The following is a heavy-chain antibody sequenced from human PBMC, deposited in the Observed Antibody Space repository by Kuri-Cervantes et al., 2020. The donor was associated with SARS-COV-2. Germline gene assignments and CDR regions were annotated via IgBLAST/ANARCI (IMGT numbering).Heavy chain of an antibody. CDR1: GGSISSSSYY. V-gene: IGHV4-39*07. CDR3: ARVDYGDYLGYYYYGMDV. Sequence: SETLSLTCTVSGGSISSSSYYWGWIRQPPGKGLAWIGSIYYSGSTYYNPSLKSRVTISVDTSKNQFSLKLSSVTAADTAVYYCARVDYGDYLGYYYYGMDVWGQGTTVTVSS. CDR2: IYYSGST. J-gene: IGHJ6*02. D-gene: IGHD4-17*01.